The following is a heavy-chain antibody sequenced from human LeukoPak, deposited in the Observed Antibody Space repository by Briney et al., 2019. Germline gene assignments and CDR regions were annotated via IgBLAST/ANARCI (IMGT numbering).Heavy chain of an antibody. CDR3: AALTPCTTAACLSNS. J-gene: IGHJ4*02. D-gene: IGHD2/OR15-2a*01. CDR2: INPNSGDT. CDR1: GYTFSGYY. Sequence: ASVKVSCKASGYTFSGYYMHWVRQAPGQGLEWMGWINPNSGDTNYAEKFQGRATMTRDTSISTAYMELSRLTSDDTAVFYCAALTPCTTAACLSNSWGQGTLVTVSS. V-gene: IGHV1-2*02.